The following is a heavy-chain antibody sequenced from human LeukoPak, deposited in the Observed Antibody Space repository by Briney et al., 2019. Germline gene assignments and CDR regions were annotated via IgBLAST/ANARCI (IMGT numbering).Heavy chain of an antibody. Sequence: PGESLRLSCSASGFTFSNYDMYWVRQAPGKGLEYVSAISSNGGNTYYADSVKGRFTISRDNSKNTLYLQMSSLRTEDTAIYYCVKAITVSANFDCWGQGTLVTVSS. V-gene: IGHV3-64D*09. CDR1: GFTFSNYD. CDR3: VKAITVSANFDC. D-gene: IGHD2-21*02. CDR2: ISSNGGNT. J-gene: IGHJ4*02.